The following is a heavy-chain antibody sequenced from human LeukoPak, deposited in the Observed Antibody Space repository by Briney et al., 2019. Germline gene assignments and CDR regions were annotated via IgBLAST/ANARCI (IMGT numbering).Heavy chain of an antibody. CDR2: INPYSGDT. D-gene: IGHD3-3*01. V-gene: IGHV1-2*02. J-gene: IGHJ4*02. CDR3: ARDGEVLRFLQWSNPVDY. CDR1: GYTFSGYY. Sequence: ASVKVSCKASGYTFSGYYIHWVRQAPGQGLAWMGWINPYSGDTDCARKFQGRVTMTRDTSISTAYMELSRLRSDDTAVYYCARDGEVLRFLQWSNPVDYWGQGTLVTVSS.